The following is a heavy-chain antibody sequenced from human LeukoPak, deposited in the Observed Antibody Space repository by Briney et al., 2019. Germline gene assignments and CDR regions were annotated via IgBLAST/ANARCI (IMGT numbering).Heavy chain of an antibody. CDR1: GGSISSYY. Sequence: KTSETLSLTCTVSGGSISSYYWSWIRQPAGKGLEWIGRIYTSGSTNYNPSLKSRVTMSVDTSKNQFSLKLSSVTAADTAVYYCARDAPRIPTSKIASRHDYWGQGTLVTVSS. CDR2: IYTSGST. CDR3: ARDAPRIPTSKIASRHDY. J-gene: IGHJ4*02. V-gene: IGHV4-4*07.